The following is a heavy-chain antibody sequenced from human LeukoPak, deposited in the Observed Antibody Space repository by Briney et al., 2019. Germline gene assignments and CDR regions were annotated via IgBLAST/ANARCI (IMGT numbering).Heavy chain of an antibody. Sequence: GRSLRLSCAASGFTFSSYAMHWVRRAPGEGLEWVAVISYDGSNKYYADSVKGRFTISRDNSKNTLYLQMNSLRAEDTAVYYCARDEFDYWGQGTLVTVSS. CDR3: ARDEFDY. CDR2: ISYDGSNK. V-gene: IGHV3-30-3*01. CDR1: GFTFSSYA. J-gene: IGHJ4*02.